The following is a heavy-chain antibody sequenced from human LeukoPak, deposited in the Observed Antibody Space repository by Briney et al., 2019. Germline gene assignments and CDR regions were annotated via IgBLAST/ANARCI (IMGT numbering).Heavy chain of an antibody. CDR3: AREGWNYWFDP. Sequence: SSETLSLTCTVSGGSISSYYWSWIRQPPGKGLEWIGYIYYSGSTNYNPSLKSRVTISVDTSKNQFSLKLSSVTAADTAVYYCAREGWNYWFDPWGQGTLVTVSS. V-gene: IGHV4-59*01. CDR1: GGSISSYY. J-gene: IGHJ5*02. D-gene: IGHD1-7*01. CDR2: IYYSGST.